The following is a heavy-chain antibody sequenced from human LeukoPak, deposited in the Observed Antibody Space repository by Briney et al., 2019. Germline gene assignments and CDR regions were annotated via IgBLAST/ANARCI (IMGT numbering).Heavy chain of an antibody. D-gene: IGHD2-2*01. CDR2: ISSSSSYI. CDR3: ASRPNMPAGGFDY. CDR1: GFTFSSYS. Sequence: GGSLRLSCAASGFTFSSYSMNWVRQAPGKGLEWVSSISSSSSYIYYADSVKGRFTISRDNAKNSLYLQMNSLRAEDTAVYYCASRPNMPAGGFDYWGQGTLVTVSS. J-gene: IGHJ4*02. V-gene: IGHV3-21*01.